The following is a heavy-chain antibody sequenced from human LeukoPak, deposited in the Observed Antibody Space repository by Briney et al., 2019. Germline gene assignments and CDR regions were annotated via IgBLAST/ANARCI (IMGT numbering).Heavy chain of an antibody. V-gene: IGHV7-4-1*02. D-gene: IGHD4-11*01. CDR1: GYTFTNYA. CDR2: IDTNTRNP. J-gene: IGHJ6*03. CDR3: ARGATTGYMDV. Sequence: ASVKVSCKASGYTFTNYAMNWVRQAHGQGLEWMGWIDTNTRNPTYAQGFTGRFVVSLDTSASTAYLQITSLKAEDPAVYYCARGATTGYMDVWGKGTTVTVSS.